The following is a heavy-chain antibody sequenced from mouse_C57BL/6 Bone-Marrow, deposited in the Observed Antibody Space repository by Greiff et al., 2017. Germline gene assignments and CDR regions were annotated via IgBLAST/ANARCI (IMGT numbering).Heavy chain of an antibody. J-gene: IGHJ2*01. CDR2: IDPENGDT. V-gene: IGHV14-4*01. Sequence: VQLKQSGAELVRPGASVKLSCTASGFNIKDDYMHWVKQRPEQGLEWIGWIDPENGDTEYASEFQGKATITADTSSNTAYLQLSSLTSEDTAVYYCTTITTVVAPFDYWGQGTTLTVSS. D-gene: IGHD1-1*01. CDR1: GFNIKDDY. CDR3: TTITTVVAPFDY.